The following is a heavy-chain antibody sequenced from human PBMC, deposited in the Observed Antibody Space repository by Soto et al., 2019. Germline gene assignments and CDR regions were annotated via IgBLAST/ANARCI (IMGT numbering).Heavy chain of an antibody. CDR1: GFTFSSYW. CDR3: ARGPSYSDSYFDH. D-gene: IGHD4-17*01. J-gene: IGHJ4*02. CDR2: INSDGSST. Sequence: GSLSLSCAASGFTFSSYWMHWVRQAPGKGLVWVSRINSDGSSTSYADSVEGRFTISRDNSKNTVYLQMNSLRLEDTAVYYCARGPSYSDSYFDHWGQGTLVTVSS. V-gene: IGHV3-74*01.